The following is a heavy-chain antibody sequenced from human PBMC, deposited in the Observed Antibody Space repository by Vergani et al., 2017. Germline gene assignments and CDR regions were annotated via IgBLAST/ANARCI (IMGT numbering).Heavy chain of an antibody. CDR3: ARGGRLSRNWYFDL. CDR1: GGSISSYY. D-gene: IGHD6-25*01. V-gene: IGHV4-59*12. J-gene: IGHJ2*01. Sequence: QVQLQESGPGLVKPSETLSLTCTVSGGSISSYYWSWIRQPPGKGLEWIGYIYYSGSTNYNPSLKSRVTISVDTSKNQFSLKLSSVTAADTAVYYCARGGRLSRNWYFDLWGRGTLVTVSS. CDR2: IYYSGST.